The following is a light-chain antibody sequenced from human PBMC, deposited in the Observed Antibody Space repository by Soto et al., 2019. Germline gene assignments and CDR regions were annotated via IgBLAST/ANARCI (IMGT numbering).Light chain of an antibody. Sequence: EIVLTQSPGTLSLSPGDRATLSCRASQSVSNSYLAWYQQKHGQAPRLLIYGASSRATGIPDRFSGSGSGTDFTLTISTMEPEDVEVFYCQQYGSSTWTFGKGTKVEVK. CDR2: GAS. CDR1: QSVSNSY. CDR3: QQYGSSTWT. V-gene: IGKV3-20*01. J-gene: IGKJ1*01.